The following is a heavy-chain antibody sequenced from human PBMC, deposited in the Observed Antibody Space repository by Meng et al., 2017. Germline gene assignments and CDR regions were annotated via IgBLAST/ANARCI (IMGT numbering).Heavy chain of an antibody. V-gene: IGHV1-69*01. CDR2: SIPTFGTA. Sequence: LVQSGAEGEKPGASVKVSDKASGGTFSSYAISWVRQAPGQGLEWMGGSIPTFGTANYAQKFQGRGTITADESTSTAYMELSSLRSEDTAVYYCARDDYSNYLPFDYWGQGTLVTVSS. J-gene: IGHJ4*02. D-gene: IGHD4-11*01. CDR3: ARDDYSNYLPFDY. CDR1: GGTFSSYA.